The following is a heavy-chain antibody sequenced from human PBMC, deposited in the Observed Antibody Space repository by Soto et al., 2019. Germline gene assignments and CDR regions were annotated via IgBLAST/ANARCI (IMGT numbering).Heavy chain of an antibody. CDR2: ISAYNTNT. CDR3: ARDRPPTAY. V-gene: IGHV1-18*01. Sequence: QVQLVQSGAEVKKPGASVKVSCKTSGYTFTSYHISWVRQAPGQGLEWMGWISAYNTNTNYAQTFQGRVTMTTDTLTSTAYMELRSLSSDDTAVYYCARDRPPTAYWGQGTLVTVSS. J-gene: IGHJ4*02. CDR1: GYTFTSYH.